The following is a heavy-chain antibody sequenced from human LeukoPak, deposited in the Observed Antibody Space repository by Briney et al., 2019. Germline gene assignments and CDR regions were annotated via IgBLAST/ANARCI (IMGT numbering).Heavy chain of an antibody. Sequence: PSETLSLTCAVYGGSFSGYYWSWIRQPPGKGLEWIGEINHSGSTNYNPSLKSRVTISVDTSKNQFSLKLSSVTAADTAVYYCAREGGPYSNYVYWFDPWGQGTLVTVSS. CDR3: AREGGPYSNYVYWFDP. D-gene: IGHD4-11*01. V-gene: IGHV4-34*01. J-gene: IGHJ5*02. CDR2: INHSGST. CDR1: GGSFSGYY.